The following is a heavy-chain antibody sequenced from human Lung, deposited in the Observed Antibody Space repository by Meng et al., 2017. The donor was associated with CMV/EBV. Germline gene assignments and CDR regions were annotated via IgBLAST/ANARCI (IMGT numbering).Heavy chain of an antibody. J-gene: IGHJ4*02. D-gene: IGHD1-14*01. Sequence: CSVPGASVNSGTRYWGWIRQSPGKGLEWIGSIYSGGQTFYSPSLRNRVILAVDTSKNHFSLKMTSVTTADTAVYFCAKFPDRRDTGFWGRGALVTVSS. CDR1: GASVNSGTRY. CDR2: IYSGGQT. CDR3: AKFPDRRDTGF. V-gene: IGHV4-39*02.